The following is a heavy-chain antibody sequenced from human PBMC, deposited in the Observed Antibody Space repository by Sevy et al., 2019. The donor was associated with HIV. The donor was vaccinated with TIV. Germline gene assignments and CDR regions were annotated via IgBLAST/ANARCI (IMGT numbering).Heavy chain of an antibody. CDR1: GGSISSSSYY. D-gene: IGHD3-22*01. J-gene: IGHJ5*02. V-gene: IGHV4-39*01. CDR3: ARHAHITMIGT. Sequence: SETLSLTCTVSGGSISSSSYYWGWIRQPPGKGLEWIVSFFYSGRTYYNPSLKSRVTISVDTSKNQFYLKLNSVTAADTAVYYCARHAHITMIGTWGQGTLVTVSS. CDR2: FFYSGRT.